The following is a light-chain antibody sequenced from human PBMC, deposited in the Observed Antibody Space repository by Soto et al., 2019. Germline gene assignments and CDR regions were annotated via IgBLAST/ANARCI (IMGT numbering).Light chain of an antibody. CDR3: SSYTSSSTPWV. V-gene: IGLV2-14*01. CDR2: DVS. Sequence: QSALTQPASVSGSPGQSITISCTGTSSDVGGYNYVSWYQQHPGKAPKLMIYDVSNRPSGVSNRFSGSKSGNTASLTISGLQADDDADYYCSSYTSSSTPWVFGGGTKLTVL. J-gene: IGLJ3*02. CDR1: SSDVGGYNY.